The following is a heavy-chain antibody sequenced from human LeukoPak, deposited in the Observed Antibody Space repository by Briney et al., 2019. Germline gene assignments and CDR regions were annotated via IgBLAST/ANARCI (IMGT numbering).Heavy chain of an antibody. D-gene: IGHD3-10*01. Sequence: GGPLRLSCAASGFTFRDYYMTWIRQAPGKGLEWVAYISNTDDTIYYGDSVKGRFTISRDNAKGLLYLQMNSLRVEDTAVYYCARASPGTPQYWGQGTLVTVSS. J-gene: IGHJ4*02. CDR3: ARASPGTPQY. CDR1: GFTFRDYY. CDR2: ISNTDDTI. V-gene: IGHV3-11*01.